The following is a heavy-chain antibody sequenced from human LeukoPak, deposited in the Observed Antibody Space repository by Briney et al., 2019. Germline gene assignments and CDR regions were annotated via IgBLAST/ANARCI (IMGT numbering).Heavy chain of an antibody. J-gene: IGHJ4*02. D-gene: IGHD3-3*01. CDR2: VSSGGDA. CDR3: AKDTKNNDY. Sequence: GGSLRLSCAASGFTFSKFGMSWVRQAPGKGLEWVSSVSSGGDAYYADSVKGRFSISRDNSKNTVYLQMSGLRAEDTAVYYCAKDTKNNDYWGQGTLVTVSS. CDR1: GFTFSKFG. V-gene: IGHV3-23*01.